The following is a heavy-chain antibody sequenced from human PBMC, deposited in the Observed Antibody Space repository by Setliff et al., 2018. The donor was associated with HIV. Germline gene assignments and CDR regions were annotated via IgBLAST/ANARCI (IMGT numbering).Heavy chain of an antibody. Sequence: SETLSLTCTVSGGSISSGSYYWSWIRQPPGKGLEWIGSIYYSGSTYYNPSLKSRVTISVDTSKNQFSLKLSSVTAADTAVYYCARETDWDGGFDYWGQGTLVTVSS. CDR1: GGSISSGSYY. CDR2: IYYSGST. V-gene: IGHV4-39*02. D-gene: IGHD1-1*01. CDR3: ARETDWDGGFDY. J-gene: IGHJ4*02.